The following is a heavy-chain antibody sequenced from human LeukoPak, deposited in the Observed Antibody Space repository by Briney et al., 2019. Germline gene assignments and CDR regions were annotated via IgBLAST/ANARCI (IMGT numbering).Heavy chain of an antibody. J-gene: IGHJ4*02. D-gene: IGHD3-16*02. V-gene: IGHV1-2*02. Sequence: ASVKVSCKASGYTFTGYYMHWVRQAPGQGLEWMGWINPNSGGTNYAQKFQGRVTMTRDTSISTAYMELSRLRSEDTAVYYCASSIMITFGGVIASDYWGQGTLVTVSS. CDR3: ASSIMITFGGVIASDY. CDR2: INPNSGGT. CDR1: GYTFTGYY.